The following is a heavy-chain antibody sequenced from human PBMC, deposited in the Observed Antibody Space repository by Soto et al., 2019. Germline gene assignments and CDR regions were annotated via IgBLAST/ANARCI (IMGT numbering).Heavy chain of an antibody. CDR1: GFTFSSYG. D-gene: IGHD3-3*01. V-gene: IGHV3-33*01. J-gene: IGHJ4*02. CDR2: IWYDGSNK. CDR3: ARVESGYFAY. Sequence: QVQLVESGGGVVQPGRSLRLSCAASGFTFSSYGMHWVRQAPGKGLEWVAVIWYDGSNKYYADSVKGRFTISRDNSKNVLYLQMNSLRAEETAVYYCARVESGYFAYWGQGTLVTVSS.